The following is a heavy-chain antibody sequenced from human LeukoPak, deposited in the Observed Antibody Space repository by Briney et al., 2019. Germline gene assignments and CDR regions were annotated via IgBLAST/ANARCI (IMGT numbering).Heavy chain of an antibody. Sequence: SVKVSCKASGGTFSSYAISWVRQAPGQGLEWMGGIIPIFGTANYAQKFQGRVTITADKSTSTAYMELSSLRSEDTAVYYCAREHCSGGSCYWEYFQHWGQGTLVTVSS. D-gene: IGHD2-15*01. J-gene: IGHJ1*01. CDR3: AREHCSGGSCYWEYFQH. CDR1: GGTFSSYA. V-gene: IGHV1-69*06. CDR2: IIPIFGTA.